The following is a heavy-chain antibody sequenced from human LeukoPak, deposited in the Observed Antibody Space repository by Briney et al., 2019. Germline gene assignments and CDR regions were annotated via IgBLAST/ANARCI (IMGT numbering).Heavy chain of an antibody. V-gene: IGHV3-7*01. CDR2: IKQDGSEK. CDR3: ARSGSGYFDY. CDR1: GITLSVYW. J-gene: IGHJ4*02. Sequence: PWGSLRLSCAASGITLSVYWMSWVRQAPGKGLEWVANIKQDGSEKYYRDSVQGRFTISRDNAKNSLYLQVNSLRAEDTAVYYCARSGSGYFDYWGQGSLVTVSS.